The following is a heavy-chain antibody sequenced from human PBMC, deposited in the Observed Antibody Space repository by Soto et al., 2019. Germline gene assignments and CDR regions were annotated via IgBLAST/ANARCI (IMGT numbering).Heavy chain of an antibody. D-gene: IGHD1-1*01. V-gene: IGHV1-2*02. J-gene: IGHJ4*02. CDR1: GYTFTTYF. Sequence: VQLVQSGAEVVQPGALVKVSCKASGYTFTTYFLHWVRQAPGQGLEWLGWIFPGSGGTNYAQKFQGRVTMTRDTPTNPAYKELSRLPSDNTGVYYCARNWQRGTDYWGQGALITVTS. CDR3: ARNWQRGTDY. CDR2: IFPGSGGT.